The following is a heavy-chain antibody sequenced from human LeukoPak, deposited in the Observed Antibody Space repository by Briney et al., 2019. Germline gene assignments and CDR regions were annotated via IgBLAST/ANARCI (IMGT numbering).Heavy chain of an antibody. CDR2: ISSSSSTI. CDR1: GFTFSSYS. Sequence: GGSLRLSCAASGFTFSSYSMNWIRQAPGKGLEWVSFISSSSSTIYYADSVKGRFTISRDNAKNSPYLQMNSLRDEDTAVYYCARDSGGSDYWGQGTLVTVSS. J-gene: IGHJ4*02. V-gene: IGHV3-48*02. D-gene: IGHD3-10*01. CDR3: ARDSGGSDY.